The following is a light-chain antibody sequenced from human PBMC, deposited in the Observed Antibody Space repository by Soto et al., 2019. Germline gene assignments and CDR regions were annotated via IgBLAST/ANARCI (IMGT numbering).Light chain of an antibody. J-gene: IGKJ5*01. CDR2: DVS. CDR1: ENVSNN. Sequence: EIVMTQSPATLSVSPGERAIISCRASENVSNNLAWYLQKPGQAPSVLIYDVSTRATGIPARFSGSGFGRAFTLTISSLRSEDFAVYYCQQYNNWPITFGQGTRLEIK. CDR3: QQYNNWPIT. V-gene: IGKV3-15*01.